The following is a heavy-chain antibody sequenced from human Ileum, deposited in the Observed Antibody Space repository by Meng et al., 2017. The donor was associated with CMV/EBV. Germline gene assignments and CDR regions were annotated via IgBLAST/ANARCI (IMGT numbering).Heavy chain of an antibody. CDR2: IKEDGSDK. CDR1: GFTFIHYW. V-gene: IGHV3-7*01. Sequence: GGSLRLSCAASGFTFIHYWMSWVRQAPGKGLEWVANIKEDGSDKYYVDSVKGRFTISRDNAKNSLYLQMNSLRAEDTAVYYCARDRAANSFDPWGQGTLVTVSS. D-gene: IGHD6-25*01. J-gene: IGHJ5*02. CDR3: ARDRAANSFDP.